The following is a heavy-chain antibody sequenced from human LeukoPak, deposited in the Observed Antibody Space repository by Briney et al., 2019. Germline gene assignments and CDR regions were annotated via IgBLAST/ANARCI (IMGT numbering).Heavy chain of an antibody. CDR1: GFTFSSYA. CDR3: AKGPRASGWTYFDY. CDR2: ISGSGGST. Sequence: GGSLRLSCAASGFTFSSYALSWVRQAPGKGLEWVSVISGSGGSTYSAESVKGRFTISRDNSKNTLYLQMNSLRVEDTAVYYCAKGPRASGWTYFDYWGQGTLVTVSS. D-gene: IGHD6-19*01. J-gene: IGHJ4*02. V-gene: IGHV3-23*01.